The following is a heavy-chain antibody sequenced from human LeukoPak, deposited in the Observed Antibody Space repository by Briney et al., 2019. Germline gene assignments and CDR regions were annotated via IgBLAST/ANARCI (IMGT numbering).Heavy chain of an antibody. D-gene: IGHD5-24*01. V-gene: IGHV3-11*01. CDR2: ISSSGSTI. Sequence: PGGSLRLSCAASGFTFSDYYMSWLRQAPGKGLEWVSYISSSGSTIYYADSVKGRFTISRDNAKNSLYLQMNSLRAEDTAVYYCARSDGYNEGAAFDIWGQGTMVTVSS. J-gene: IGHJ3*02. CDR3: ARSDGYNEGAAFDI. CDR1: GFTFSDYY.